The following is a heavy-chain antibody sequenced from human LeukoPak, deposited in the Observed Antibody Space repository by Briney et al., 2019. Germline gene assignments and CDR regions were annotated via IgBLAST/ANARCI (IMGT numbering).Heavy chain of an antibody. V-gene: IGHV4-59*08. CDR2: MYYSGSP. J-gene: IGHJ3*02. CDR3: ARQGCSGGSCLDAFDI. D-gene: IGHD2-15*01. CDR1: GDSFSSYY. Sequence: PSETLSLTCTVSGDSFSSYYWSRIRQPPGKGLEWIGYMYYSGSPNYNPSLKSRVTISVDTSKDQFSLKLASVTAADTAVYYCARQGCSGGSCLDAFDIWGQGTMVTVSS.